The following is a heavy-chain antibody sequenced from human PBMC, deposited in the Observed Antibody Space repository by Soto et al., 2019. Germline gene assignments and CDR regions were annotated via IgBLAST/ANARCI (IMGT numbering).Heavy chain of an antibody. CDR1: GFSFRDYD. D-gene: IGHD1-26*01. V-gene: IGHV3-13*05. CDR2: LGAARDP. J-gene: IGHJ6*02. Sequence: EVQLVESGGGSVQPGESLRLSCAASGFSFRDYDMHWVRQRKGKGLEWVSALGAARDPYYVGSVKGRFSVSRDNAQNSLFLQMTSLRVDEAAVYFCARAYLGRLPRRADYYYAMDVWGRGTTVTVSS. CDR3: ARAYLGRLPRRADYYYAMDV.